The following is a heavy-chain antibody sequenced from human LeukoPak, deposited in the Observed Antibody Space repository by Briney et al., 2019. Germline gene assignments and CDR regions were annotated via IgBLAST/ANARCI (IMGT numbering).Heavy chain of an antibody. V-gene: IGHV1-2*02. D-gene: IGHD6-19*01. CDR1: GYTFTGYY. Sequence: ASVKVFCKASGYTFTGYYMHWVRQAPGQGLEWMGWINPNSGGTNYAQKFQGRVTMTRDTSISTAYMELSRLRSDDTAVYYCARTGYSSGGPSGYAFDIWGQGTMVTVSS. CDR3: ARTGYSSGGPSGYAFDI. CDR2: INPNSGGT. J-gene: IGHJ3*02.